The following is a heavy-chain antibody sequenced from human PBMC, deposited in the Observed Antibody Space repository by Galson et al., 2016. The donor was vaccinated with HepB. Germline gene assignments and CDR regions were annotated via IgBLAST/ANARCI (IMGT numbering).Heavy chain of an antibody. CDR2: INPKTGGT. J-gene: IGHJ6*02. Sequence: SVKVSCKASRYTFTNYHIHWVRQAPGQGLEWLGRINPKTGGTNYAQKFQGRVTMTRDTSFSTAYMELSSLRSYDTALYYCARDSLVLGISAYGMDVGGQGTPVTGFS. CDR1: RYTFTNYH. D-gene: IGHD2-8*02. CDR3: ARDSLVLGISAYGMDV. V-gene: IGHV1-2*06.